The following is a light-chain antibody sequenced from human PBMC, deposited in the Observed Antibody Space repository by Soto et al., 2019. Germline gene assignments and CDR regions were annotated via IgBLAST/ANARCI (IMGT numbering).Light chain of an antibody. V-gene: IGLV1-47*01. CDR3: AAWDDSLSGGV. Sequence: QSVLTQPPSASGTPGQRVTISCSGSSSNLGTNYVYWYQHLPGTAPKLLIYNDNQRPSGVPDRFSGSKSGTSASLAISGLRSEDEADYYCAAWDDSLSGGVFGGGTKLTVL. CDR1: SSNLGTNY. J-gene: IGLJ3*02. CDR2: NDN.